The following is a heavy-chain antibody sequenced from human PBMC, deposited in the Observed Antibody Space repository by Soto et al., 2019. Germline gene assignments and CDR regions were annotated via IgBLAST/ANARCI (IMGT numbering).Heavy chain of an antibody. V-gene: IGHV3-23*01. CDR3: AKGRRRGHCSGYWNAFNI. CDR2: IGGGGDT. D-gene: IGHD3-22*01. CDR1: GLTFSSYA. Sequence: PGGSLRLSCAASGLTFSSYAMNWVRQAPGKGLEWVSAIGGGGDTYYADSVKGRFTISRDNSKNTVYLQMSSLRDEDTAVYFCAKGRRRGHCSGYWNAFNIWGQGTMVTVS. J-gene: IGHJ3*02.